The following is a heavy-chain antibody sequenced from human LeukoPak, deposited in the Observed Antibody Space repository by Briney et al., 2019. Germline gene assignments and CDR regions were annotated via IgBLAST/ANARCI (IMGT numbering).Heavy chain of an antibody. Sequence: GESLRLSCAASGFTFSSYAMSWVSQAPGRGLEWVAVISYDGSHKYYADSVKGHFTISRDNSKNTLYLQMNSLRAEDTAVYYCAKGVDTAMAPAWDFWGQGTLVTVSS. D-gene: IGHD5-18*01. CDR3: AKGVDTAMAPAWDF. J-gene: IGHJ4*02. V-gene: IGHV3-30*04. CDR2: ISYDGSHK. CDR1: GFTFSSYA.